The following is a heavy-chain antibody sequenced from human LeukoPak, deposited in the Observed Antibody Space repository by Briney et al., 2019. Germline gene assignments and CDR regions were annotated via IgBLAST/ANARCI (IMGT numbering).Heavy chain of an antibody. CDR2: IYTSGST. V-gene: IGHV4-4*07. D-gene: IGHD3-10*01. J-gene: IGHJ5*02. CDR1: GGSISSYW. Sequence: SETLSLTCTVSGGSISSYWWSWIRQPAGKGLEWIGRIYTSGSTNYNPSLESRLTISVDTSKNQFSLKLSSVTAADTAVYYCARDLYGSGSYNHHWGQGTLVTVSS. CDR3: ARDLYGSGSYNHH.